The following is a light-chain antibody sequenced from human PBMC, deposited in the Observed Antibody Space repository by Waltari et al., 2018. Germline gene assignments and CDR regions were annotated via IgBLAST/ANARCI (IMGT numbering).Light chain of an antibody. J-gene: IGLJ1*01. CDR2: VDR. Sequence: SHVLTQPPSVSVAAGQTAKIPCGGDNNGSENVHWYHQKPGQAPVLVVYVDRARPSGFPERFSVSYSRNTATLTISRVEAGDEADYYCQVWDNNYDRPYVFGSGTKVTVL. V-gene: IGLV3-21*02. CDR1: NNGSEN. CDR3: QVWDNNYDRPYV.